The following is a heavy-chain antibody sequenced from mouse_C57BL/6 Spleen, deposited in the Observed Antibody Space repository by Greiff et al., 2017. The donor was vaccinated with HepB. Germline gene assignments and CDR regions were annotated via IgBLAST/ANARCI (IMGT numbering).Heavy chain of an antibody. CDR3: ARFPLYDYDVNYYAMYY. Sequence: QVQLQQSGAELAKPGASVKLSCKASGYTFTSYWMNWVKQRPGQGLEWIGYINPSSGYTKYNQKFKDKATLTADKSSSTAYMQLSSLTYDDSAVYFCARFPLYDYDVNYYAMYYWGQGTSVTVSS. CDR2: INPSSGYT. J-gene: IGHJ4*01. V-gene: IGHV1-7*01. D-gene: IGHD2-4*01. CDR1: GYTFTSYW.